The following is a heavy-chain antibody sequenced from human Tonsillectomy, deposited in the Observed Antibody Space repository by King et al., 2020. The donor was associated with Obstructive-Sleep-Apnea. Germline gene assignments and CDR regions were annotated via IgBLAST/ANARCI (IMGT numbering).Heavy chain of an antibody. Sequence: GQLVQSGGGVVQPGRFLRLSCAASGFIFSSYGMHWVRQAPGKGLEWVAVISYDGSNKYYADSVKGRFTISRDNSKNTLYLQMNSLRAEETAVYYCAKVGGSGSYYGYYFDYWGQGTLVTVSS. CDR2: ISYDGSNK. D-gene: IGHD3-10*01. CDR1: GFIFSSYG. CDR3: AKVGGSGSYYGYYFDY. V-gene: IGHV3-30*18. J-gene: IGHJ4*02.